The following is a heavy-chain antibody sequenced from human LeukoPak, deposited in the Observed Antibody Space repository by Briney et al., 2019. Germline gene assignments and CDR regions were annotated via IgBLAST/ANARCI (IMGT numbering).Heavy chain of an antibody. CDR3: AKDSSSGGNYFDY. CDR1: GFTFDDYA. J-gene: IGHJ4*02. CDR2: ISWNSGSI. D-gene: IGHD6-6*01. V-gene: IGHV3-9*01. Sequence: GRSLRLSCAASGFTFDDYAMHWVRQAPGKGLEWVSGISWNSGSIGYADSVKGRFTISRDNAKNSLYLQMNSLRAEDTALYYCAKDSSSGGNYFDYWGQGTLVTVSS.